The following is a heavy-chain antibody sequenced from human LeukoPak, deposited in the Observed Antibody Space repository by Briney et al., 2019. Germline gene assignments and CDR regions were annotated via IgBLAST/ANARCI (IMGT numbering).Heavy chain of an antibody. V-gene: IGHV3-30*03. CDR1: GFTFSSYG. D-gene: IGHD5-18*01. Sequence: GRSLRLSCAASGFTFSSYGMHWVRQAPGKGLEWVAVISYDGSNKYYADSVKGRFTISKDNSKNTLYLQMNSLRAEDTAVYYCAITVMDVSYMDVWGKGTTVTVSS. CDR3: AITVMDVSYMDV. CDR2: ISYDGSNK. J-gene: IGHJ6*04.